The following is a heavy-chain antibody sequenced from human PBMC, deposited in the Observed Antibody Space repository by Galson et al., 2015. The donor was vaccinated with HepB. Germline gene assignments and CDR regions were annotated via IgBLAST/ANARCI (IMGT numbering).Heavy chain of an antibody. J-gene: IGHJ4*02. V-gene: IGHV1-2*04. D-gene: IGHD3-22*01. CDR3: ALSPDYYDSSGAITV. CDR2: INPNSGGT. Sequence: VKVSCKASGYTFTGYYMHWVRQAPGQGLEWMGWINPNSGGTNYAQKFQGWVTMTRDTSISTAYMELSRLRSDDTAVYYCALSPDYYDSSGAITVWGQGTLVTVSS. CDR1: GYTFTGYY.